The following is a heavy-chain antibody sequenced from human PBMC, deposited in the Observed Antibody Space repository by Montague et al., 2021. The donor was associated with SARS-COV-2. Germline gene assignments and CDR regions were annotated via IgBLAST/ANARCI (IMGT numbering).Heavy chain of an antibody. CDR3: ARDQVIAAAGTRYYFDY. CDR1: GFPFSSYG. Sequence: SLRLSCAASGFPFSSYGMHWVRQAPGKGLEWVAVIWYDGSNKYYADSVKGRFTISRDNSKNTLYLQMNSLRAEDTAVYYCARDQVIAAAGTRYYFDYWCQGTLVTVSS. V-gene: IGHV3-33*01. CDR2: IWYDGSNK. D-gene: IGHD6-13*01. J-gene: IGHJ4*02.